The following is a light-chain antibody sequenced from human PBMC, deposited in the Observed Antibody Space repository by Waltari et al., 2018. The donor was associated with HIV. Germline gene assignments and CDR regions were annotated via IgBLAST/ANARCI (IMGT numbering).Light chain of an antibody. CDR3: CSYAGSFVV. CDR2: EGS. CDR1: SSDVGIYNL. V-gene: IGLV2-23*01. Sequence: QSALTQPASVSGSPGQSITISCTGTSSDVGIYNLVSWYQQYPGKAPKLRIYEGSNRPSGVSNRFSGSKSGNTASLTISGLQTEDEADYYCCSYAGSFVVFGGGTKLTVL. J-gene: IGLJ2*01.